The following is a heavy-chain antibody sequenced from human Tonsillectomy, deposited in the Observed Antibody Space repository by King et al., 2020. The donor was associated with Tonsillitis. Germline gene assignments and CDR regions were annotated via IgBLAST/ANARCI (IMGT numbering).Heavy chain of an antibody. CDR2: IRGYNGNT. V-gene: IGHV1-18*01. J-gene: IGHJ6*03. CDR1: GYSFTSYG. CDR3: ARGGYVDILPGYSEGYYYYYMDV. D-gene: IGHD3-9*01. Sequence: QLVQSGAEVKKPGASVKVSCKASGYSFTSYGISWVRQAPGQGLEWMGWIRGYNGNTNYAQMLQGRVSMTTDTSTNTAYMELRSLRSDDTAVYYCARGGYVDILPGYSEGYYYYYMDVWGKGTTVTVSS.